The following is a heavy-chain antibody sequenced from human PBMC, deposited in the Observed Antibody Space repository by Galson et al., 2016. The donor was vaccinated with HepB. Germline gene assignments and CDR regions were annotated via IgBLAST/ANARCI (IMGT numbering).Heavy chain of an antibody. CDR1: GFTFSSNT. CDR3: ARDMYTGSYIIDY. V-gene: IGHV3-21*01. J-gene: IGHJ4*02. CDR2: ITSSSSNI. Sequence: SLRLSCAASGFTFSSNTMNWVRQAPGKGLEWVSSITSSSSNIYYADSVKGRFTTSRDNAKNSLYLQMNSLRAEDTAVYYCARDMYTGSYIIDYWGQGTLVTVSS. D-gene: IGHD1-26*01.